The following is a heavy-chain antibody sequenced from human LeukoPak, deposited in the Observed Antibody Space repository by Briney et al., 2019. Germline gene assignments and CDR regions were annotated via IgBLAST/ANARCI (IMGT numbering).Heavy chain of an antibody. V-gene: IGHV1-69*05. CDR2: IIPIFGTA. CDR3: ERVGIAVANNFDY. J-gene: IGHJ4*02. CDR1: GGTFSSYA. Sequence: SVKVSCKASGGTFSSYAISWVRQAPGQGLEWMGRIIPIFGTANYAQKFQGRVTITTDESTSTAYMELSSLRSEDTAVYYCERVGIAVANNFDYWGQGTLVTVSS. D-gene: IGHD6-19*01.